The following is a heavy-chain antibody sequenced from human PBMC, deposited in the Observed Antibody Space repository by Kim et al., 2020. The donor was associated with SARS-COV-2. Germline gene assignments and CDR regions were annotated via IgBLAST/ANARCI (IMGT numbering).Heavy chain of an antibody. CDR2: INHSGST. D-gene: IGHD5-18*01. J-gene: IGHJ6*02. CDR3: ARGATRGYSYGIHYYYYGMDV. CDR1: GGSFSGYY. V-gene: IGHV4-34*01. Sequence: SETLSLTCAVYGGSFSGYYWSWIRQPPGKGLEWIGEINHSGSTNYNPSLKSRVTISVDTSKNQFSLKLSSVTAADTAVYYCARGATRGYSYGIHYYYYGMDVWGQGTTVTVSS.